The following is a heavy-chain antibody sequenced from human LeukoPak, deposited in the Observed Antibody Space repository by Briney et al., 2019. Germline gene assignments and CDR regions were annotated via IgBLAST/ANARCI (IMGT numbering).Heavy chain of an antibody. Sequence: GSLRLSCAASGFTFSSYAMSWVRQPPGKGLEWIGEINHSGSTNYNPSLKSRVTISVDTSKNQFSLKLSSVTAADTAVYYCARVAQDYYYGMDVWGQGTTVTVSS. V-gene: IGHV4-34*01. J-gene: IGHJ6*02. CDR1: GFTFSSYA. CDR2: INHSGST. CDR3: ARVAQDYYYGMDV.